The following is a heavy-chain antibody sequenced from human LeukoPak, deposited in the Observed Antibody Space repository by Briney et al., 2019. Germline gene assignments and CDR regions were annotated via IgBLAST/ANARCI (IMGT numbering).Heavy chain of an antibody. CDR1: GGSISSGGYS. CDR2: IYHSGST. CDR3: ARDSGYDYSFDY. D-gene: IGHD5-12*01. J-gene: IGHJ4*02. Sequence: KPSETLSLTCAVSGGSISSGGYSWSWIRQPPGKGLEWIGYIYHSGSTYYNPSLKSRVTISVDRSKNQFSLKLSSVTAADTAVYYCARDSGYDYSFDYWGQGTLVTVSS. V-gene: IGHV4-30-2*01.